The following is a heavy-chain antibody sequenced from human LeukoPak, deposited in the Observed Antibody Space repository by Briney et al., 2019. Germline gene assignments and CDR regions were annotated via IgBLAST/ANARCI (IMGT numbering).Heavy chain of an antibody. CDR2: IIPILGIA. CDR3: AIIVTGYSTLGY. D-gene: IGHD3-9*01. CDR1: GGTFSSYA. J-gene: IGHJ4*02. V-gene: IGHV1-69*04. Sequence: ASVKVSCKASGGTFSSYAISWVRQAPGQGLEWMGRIIPILGIANYAQKFQGRVTITADKSTSTAYMELSSLRSEDTAVYYCAIIVTGYSTLGYWGQGTLVTVSS.